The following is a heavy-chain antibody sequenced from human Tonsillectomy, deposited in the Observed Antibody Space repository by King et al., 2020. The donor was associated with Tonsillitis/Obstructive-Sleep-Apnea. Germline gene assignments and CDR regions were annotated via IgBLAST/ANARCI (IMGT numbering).Heavy chain of an antibody. V-gene: IGHV3-30*01. D-gene: IGHD6-6*01. CDR3: ARGIAPRPDYYYYYMDV. J-gene: IGHJ6*03. CDR1: GFTFCTYA. Sequence: VQLVESGGGVVQPGRSLRLSCAASGFTFCTYAMHWVRQAPGKGLEWVAFISDDGMNKYYADSGKGRFNISRDNSKNTLYLQMNRRRAEDTAVYYCARGIAPRPDYYYYYMDVWGKGTTVTVSS. CDR2: ISDDGMNK.